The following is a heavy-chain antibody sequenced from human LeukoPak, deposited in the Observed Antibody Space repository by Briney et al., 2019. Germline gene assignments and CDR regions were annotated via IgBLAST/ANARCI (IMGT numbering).Heavy chain of an antibody. V-gene: IGHV3-74*01. D-gene: IGHD1-26*01. CDR1: GFTFSSFA. J-gene: IGHJ4*02. Sequence: GGSLGVSCAASGFTFSSFAMSWVRQAPGKGLVWVSRINTDGSSTSYADSVKGRFTISRDNAKNTLYLQMNSLRAEDTAVYYCARGGIVGATPPDYWGQGTLVTVSS. CDR2: INTDGSST. CDR3: ARGGIVGATPPDY.